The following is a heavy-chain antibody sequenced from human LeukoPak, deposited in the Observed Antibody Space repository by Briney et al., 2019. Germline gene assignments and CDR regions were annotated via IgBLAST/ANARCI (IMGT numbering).Heavy chain of an antibody. J-gene: IGHJ4*02. CDR3: AKGHNSGWYDYFDY. Sequence: GGSLRLSCAASGFTFSSYGMHWVRQAPGKGLEWVAVISYDGSNKYYADSVKGRFTIFRDNSKNTLYLQMNSLRAEDTAVYYCAKGHNSGWYDYFDYWGQGTLVTVSS. CDR2: ISYDGSNK. CDR1: GFTFSSYG. V-gene: IGHV3-30*18. D-gene: IGHD6-19*01.